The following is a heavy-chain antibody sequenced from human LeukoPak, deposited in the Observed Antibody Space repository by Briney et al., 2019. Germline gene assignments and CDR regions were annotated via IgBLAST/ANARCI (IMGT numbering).Heavy chain of an antibody. J-gene: IGHJ6*02. CDR1: GGSISSYY. CDR3: ARFRTAVTTFYYGMDV. V-gene: IGHV4-34*01. Sequence: SETLSLTCTVSGGSISSYYWSWIRQPPGKGLEWIGEINHSGSTNYNPSLKSRVTISVDTSKNQFSLKLSSVTAADTAVYYCARFRTAVTTFYYGMDVWGQGTTVTVSS. CDR2: INHSGST. D-gene: IGHD4-17*01.